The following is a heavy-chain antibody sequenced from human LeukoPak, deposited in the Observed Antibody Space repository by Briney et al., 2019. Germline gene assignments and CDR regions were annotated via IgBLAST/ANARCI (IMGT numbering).Heavy chain of an antibody. Sequence: GASLQICSECSGSIFTNYWIGCVRPLAGEGLEWTGIIYPSDSDTRYSPSFQGQVTISADKSISTAYLQWNSLKASDTAMYYCARRSSGSHYSVDYWGQGTLVTVSS. CDR1: GSIFTNYW. J-gene: IGHJ4*02. CDR3: ARRSSGSHYSVDY. V-gene: IGHV5-51*01. CDR2: IYPSDSDT. D-gene: IGHD1-26*01.